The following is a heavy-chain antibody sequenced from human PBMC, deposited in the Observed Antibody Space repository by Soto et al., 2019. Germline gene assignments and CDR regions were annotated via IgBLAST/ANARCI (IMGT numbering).Heavy chain of an antibody. Sequence: ASVKVSCKASGYTFTSYYMHWVRQAPGQGLEWMGIINPSGGSTSYAQKFQGRVTMTRDTSTSTVYMELSSLRSEDTAVYYCATSGGRDGYKPFDYWGQGTLVTSPQ. V-gene: IGHV1-46*01. CDR1: GYTFTSYY. D-gene: IGHD5-12*01. J-gene: IGHJ4*02. CDR3: ATSGGRDGYKPFDY. CDR2: INPSGGST.